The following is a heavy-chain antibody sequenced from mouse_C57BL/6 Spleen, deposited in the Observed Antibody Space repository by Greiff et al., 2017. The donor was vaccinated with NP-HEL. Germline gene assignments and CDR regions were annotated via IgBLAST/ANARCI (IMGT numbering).Heavy chain of an antibody. J-gene: IGHJ2*01. V-gene: IGHV1-53*01. D-gene: IGHD2-1*01. CDR3: ARCPYGNYDYFDY. Sequence: QVQLQQPGTELVKPGASVKLSCKASGYTFTSYWMHWVKQRPGQGLEWIGNINPSNGGTNYNEKFKSKATLTVDKSSSTAYMQLSSLTSEDSTVYYCARCPYGNYDYFDYWGKGTTLTVSS. CDR2: INPSNGGT. CDR1: GYTFTSYW.